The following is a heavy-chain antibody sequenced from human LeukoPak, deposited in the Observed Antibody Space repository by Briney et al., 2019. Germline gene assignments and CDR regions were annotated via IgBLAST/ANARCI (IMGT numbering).Heavy chain of an antibody. Sequence: ASVNVSCKASGYTFTSYGISWVRRAAGQGLEWMGCISAYNGNTNYAQKLQGRVTMTTDTSTSTAYMELRSLRSDDTAVYYCARAVFFYYGSGDNDYWGQGTLVTVSS. J-gene: IGHJ4*02. D-gene: IGHD3-10*01. V-gene: IGHV1-18*01. CDR3: ARAVFFYYGSGDNDY. CDR1: GYTFTSYG. CDR2: ISAYNGNT.